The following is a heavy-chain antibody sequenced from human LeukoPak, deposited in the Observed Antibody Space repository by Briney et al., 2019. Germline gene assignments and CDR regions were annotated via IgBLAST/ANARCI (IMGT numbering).Heavy chain of an antibody. CDR2: IYTSGST. D-gene: IGHD3-22*01. V-gene: IGHV4-61*02. Sequence: SQTLSLTCTVSGGSISSGSYYWSWIRQPAGKGLEWIGRIYTSGSTNYNPSLTSRVTISVDTSMNQFSLKLGSVTAADTAVYYCARSSGYYLYYFDYWGQGTLVTVSS. CDR3: ARSSGYYLYYFDY. CDR1: GGSISSGSYY. J-gene: IGHJ4*02.